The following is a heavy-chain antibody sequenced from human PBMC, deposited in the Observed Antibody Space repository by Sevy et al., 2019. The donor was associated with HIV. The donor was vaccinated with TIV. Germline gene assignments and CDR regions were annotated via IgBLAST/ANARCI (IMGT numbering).Heavy chain of an antibody. CDR2: IYIGGTT. CDR1: GLTVSDNF. V-gene: IGHV3-53*01. J-gene: IGHJ4*02. D-gene: IGHD5-12*01. Sequence: GRSLRLSCAASGLTVSDNFMSWVRQAPGKGLEWVSVIYIGGTTYYTDSVKGRFTISRDNSKNTIYLQMNGLRAEDTAVYYCARGKLFSGYDGSFDYWGQGALVTVSS. CDR3: ARGKLFSGYDGSFDY.